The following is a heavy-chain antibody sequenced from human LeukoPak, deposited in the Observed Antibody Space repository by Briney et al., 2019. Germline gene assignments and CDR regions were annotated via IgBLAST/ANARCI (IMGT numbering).Heavy chain of an antibody. V-gene: IGHV3-53*01. CDR1: GLXVNTNF. CDR2: IYPSGST. Sequence: GGSLRLSCAASGLXVNTNFMSWVRPAPGKGLEWVSVIYPSGSTHYGNAVKGRFTISRDNFKSAVFLEMSSVTDEDTAVYYCAREVFSGGWFQFDPWGQGTLVTVSS. D-gene: IGHD6-19*01. J-gene: IGHJ5*02. CDR3: AREVFSGGWFQFDP.